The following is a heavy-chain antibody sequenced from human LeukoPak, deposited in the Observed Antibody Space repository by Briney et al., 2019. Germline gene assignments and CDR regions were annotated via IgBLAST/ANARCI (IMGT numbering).Heavy chain of an antibody. V-gene: IGHV3-30*18. CDR1: GFTFSSYG. D-gene: IGHD3-9*01. CDR2: ISYDGSNK. J-gene: IGHJ6*02. Sequence: GGSLRLSCAASGFTFSSYGMHWVRQAPGKGLEWVAVISYDGSNKYCADSVKGRFTISRDNSKNTLYLQMNSLRAEDTAVYYCAKAEYYDILTGYYKGYYYYGMDVWGQGTTVTVSS. CDR3: AKAEYYDILTGYYKGYYYYGMDV.